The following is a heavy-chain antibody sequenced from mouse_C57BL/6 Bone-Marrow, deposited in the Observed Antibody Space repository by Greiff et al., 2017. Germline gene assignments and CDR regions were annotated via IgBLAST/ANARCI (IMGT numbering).Heavy chain of an antibody. Sequence: VQLQQSGAELARPGASVKLSCEASGYTFTSYGISWVKQRPGQGLEWIGEIYPRSGNTYYNEKFKGKATLTADKSSSTAYMELRSLTSEDSAVYFCGRSERFAYWGQGTLVTVSA. CDR2: IYPRSGNT. J-gene: IGHJ3*01. V-gene: IGHV1-81*01. CDR1: GYTFTSYG. CDR3: GRSERFAY.